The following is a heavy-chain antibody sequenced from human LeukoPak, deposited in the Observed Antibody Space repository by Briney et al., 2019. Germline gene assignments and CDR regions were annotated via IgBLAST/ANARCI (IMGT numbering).Heavy chain of an antibody. CDR1: GFTFSSYG. J-gene: IGHJ3*02. D-gene: IGHD2-2*01. CDR3: ARWDIVVVPAAMNAFDI. CDR2: ISYDGSNK. Sequence: GGSLRLSCAASGFTFSSYGMHWVRQAPGKGLEWVAVISYDGSNKYYADSVKGRFTISRDNSKNTLYLQMNSLRAEDTAVYYCARWDIVVVPAAMNAFDIWGQGTMVTVSS. V-gene: IGHV3-30*03.